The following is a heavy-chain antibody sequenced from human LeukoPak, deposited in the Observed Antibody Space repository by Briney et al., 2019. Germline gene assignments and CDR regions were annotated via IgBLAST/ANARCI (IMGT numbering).Heavy chain of an antibody. CDR3: ARSGGRFLEWSHDY. J-gene: IGHJ4*02. D-gene: IGHD3-3*01. CDR2: IYYSGST. V-gene: IGHV4-59*01. CDR1: GGSISSYY. Sequence: SETLSLTCTVSGGSISSYYWSWIRQPPGKGLEWIGYIYYSGSTNYNPSLKSRVTISVDTSKNQFSLKLSSVTAADTAVYYCARSGGRFLEWSHDYWGQGTLVTVSP.